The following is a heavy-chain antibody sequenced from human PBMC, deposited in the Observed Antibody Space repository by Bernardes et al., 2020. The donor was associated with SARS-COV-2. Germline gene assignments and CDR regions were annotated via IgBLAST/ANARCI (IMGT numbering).Heavy chain of an antibody. CDR1: GFTFNDYA. V-gene: IGHV3-9*01. CDR3: AKDTSIFIAAAGTGFDY. J-gene: IGHJ4*02. CDR2: ISWNSSSI. D-gene: IGHD6-13*01. Sequence: LYLSCAASGFTFNDYAMHWVRQAPGTGLEWVSGISWNSSSIGYADSVKGRFTISRDNAKNSLYLQMNSLRAEDTALYYCAKDTSIFIAAAGTGFDYWGQGTLVTGSA.